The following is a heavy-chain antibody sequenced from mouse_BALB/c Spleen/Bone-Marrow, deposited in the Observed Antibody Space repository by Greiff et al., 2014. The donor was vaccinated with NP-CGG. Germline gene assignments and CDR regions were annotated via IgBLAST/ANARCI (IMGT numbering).Heavy chain of an antibody. CDR3: ARQLAYAMDY. Sequence: EVKLVESGGGLVQPGGSLKLSCATSGFTFSDYYMYWVRQTLEKRLEWVAYITKGGGSTYYPDIVKGRFTISRDNAKNTLYLQMSRLKSEDTAMYYCARQLAYAMDYWGQGTSVTVSS. CDR1: GFTFSDYY. J-gene: IGHJ4*01. D-gene: IGHD4-1*01. V-gene: IGHV5-12*02. CDR2: ITKGGGST.